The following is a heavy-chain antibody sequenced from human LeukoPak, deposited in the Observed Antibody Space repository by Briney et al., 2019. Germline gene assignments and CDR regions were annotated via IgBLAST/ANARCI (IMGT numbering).Heavy chain of an antibody. D-gene: IGHD5-12*01. V-gene: IGHV4-38-2*02. CDR1: GYSISSGNY. CDR2: IFHSGSA. J-gene: IGHJ4*02. Sequence: SETLSLTCTVSGYSISSGNYWGWIRQPPGKGLEWVGTIFHSGSAYYNPSLKSRVTISVDTSKNHFSLKLSSVTAADTAVYYCARVVDVVATITFFDYWGQGTLVTVSS. CDR3: ARVVDVVATITFFDY.